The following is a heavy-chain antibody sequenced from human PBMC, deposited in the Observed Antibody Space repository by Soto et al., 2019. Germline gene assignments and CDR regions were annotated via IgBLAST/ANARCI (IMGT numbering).Heavy chain of an antibody. V-gene: IGHV3-30-3*01. Sequence: GSLRLSCAASGFTFSSYAMHWVRQAPGKGLEWVAVISYDGSNKYYADSVKGRFTISRDNSKNTLYLQMNSLRAEDTAVYYCARDPSYYSSGYLLDYWGQGTLVTVSS. CDR1: GFTFSSYA. D-gene: IGHD3-22*01. CDR3: ARDPSYYSSGYLLDY. CDR2: ISYDGSNK. J-gene: IGHJ4*02.